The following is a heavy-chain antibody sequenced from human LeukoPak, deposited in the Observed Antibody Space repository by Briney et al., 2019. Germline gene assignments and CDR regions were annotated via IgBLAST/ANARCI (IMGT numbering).Heavy chain of an antibody. J-gene: IGHJ5*02. CDR2: IYYSGNT. CDR1: GGSISISSYY. CDR3: ARGLLYSGSFSRNWFDP. V-gene: IGHV4-39*01. Sequence: PSETLSLTCTVSGGSISISSYYWGWIRQPPRKGLEWIGTIYYSGNTYYNPSLKSRVTISVDTSKSQFSLKLGSVTAADTAVYYCARGLLYSGSFSRNWFDPWGQGTLVTVSS. D-gene: IGHD1-26*01.